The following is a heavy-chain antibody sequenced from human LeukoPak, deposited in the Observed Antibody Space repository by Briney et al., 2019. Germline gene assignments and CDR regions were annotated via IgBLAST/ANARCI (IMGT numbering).Heavy chain of an antibody. D-gene: IGHD3-22*01. Sequence: SETLSLTCTVSGGSISSSSYYWGWLRQPPGKGLEWIGSIYYSGGTYYNPSLKSRVTISVDTSKNQFSLKLSSVTAADTAVYYCTRGINIYYYDSSVDYFDYWGQGALVTVSS. J-gene: IGHJ4*02. CDR2: IYYSGGT. CDR1: GGSISSSSYY. CDR3: TRGINIYYYDSSVDYFDY. V-gene: IGHV4-39*07.